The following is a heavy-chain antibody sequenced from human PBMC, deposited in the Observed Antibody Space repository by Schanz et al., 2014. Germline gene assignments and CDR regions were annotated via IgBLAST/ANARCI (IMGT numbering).Heavy chain of an antibody. CDR2: ISYDSTII. CDR3: ATENWWTVEK. J-gene: IGHJ4*02. D-gene: IGHD2-15*01. CDR1: GFTFSDSW. Sequence: QLVESGGGLVKPGGSLRLSCAASGFTFSDSWMHWVRQAPGKGLEWVSYISYDSTIIHYADSVEGRFTISRDNAKKSLDLHRNSLTAEDTAVYYCATENWWTVEKWGQGTLVTVSS. V-gene: IGHV3-21*05.